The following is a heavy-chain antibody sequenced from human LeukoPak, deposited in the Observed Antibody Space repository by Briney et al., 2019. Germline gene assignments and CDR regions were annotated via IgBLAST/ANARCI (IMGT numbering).Heavy chain of an antibody. CDR3: ARGNWNYGTYYFDY. CDR1: GGSISSGGYY. D-gene: IGHD1-7*01. J-gene: IGHJ4*02. Sequence: PTETLSLTCTVSGGSISSGGYYRSWIRQHPGKGLEWIGYIYYSGSTYYNPSLKSRVTISVDTSKNQFSLKLSSVTAADTAVYYCARGNWNYGTYYFDYWGQGTLVTVSS. CDR2: IYYSGST. V-gene: IGHV4-31*03.